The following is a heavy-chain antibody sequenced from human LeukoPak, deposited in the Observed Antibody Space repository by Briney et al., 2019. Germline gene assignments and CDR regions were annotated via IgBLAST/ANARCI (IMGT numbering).Heavy chain of an antibody. CDR3: AKGLSPGYSYLDDAFDI. V-gene: IGHV3-30*02. D-gene: IGHD5-18*01. CDR1: GFTFNSYG. Sequence: GGSLRLSCAASGFTFNSYGMHWVRQAPGKGLEWVAFIRYDGTNKYYADSVKGRFTISRDNAKNSLYLQMNSLRAEDMALYYCAKGLSPGYSYLDDAFDIWGQGTMVTVSS. CDR2: IRYDGTNK. J-gene: IGHJ3*02.